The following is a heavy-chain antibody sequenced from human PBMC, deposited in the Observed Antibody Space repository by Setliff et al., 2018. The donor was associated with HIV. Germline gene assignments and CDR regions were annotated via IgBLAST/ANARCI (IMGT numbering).Heavy chain of an antibody. V-gene: IGHV1-69*13. J-gene: IGHJ4*02. CDR1: GGTFSSYV. CDR3: ARDNYYDSSGAIGY. D-gene: IGHD3-22*01. CDR2: IIPIFGTT. Sequence: SVKVSCKASGGTFSSYVINWVRQAPGQGLEWMGGIIPIFGTTNYAQNFQGRVSITADASTSTAYMELSSLTSEDTAVYYCARDNYYDSSGAIGYWGQGTLVTVSS.